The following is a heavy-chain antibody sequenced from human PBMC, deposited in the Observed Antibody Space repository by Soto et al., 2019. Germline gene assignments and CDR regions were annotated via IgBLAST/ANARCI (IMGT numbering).Heavy chain of an antibody. CDR2: INADGTTT. Sequence: GGSLRLSCAASGFTFSTYWMHWARQAPGKGLVWVSRINADGTTTTYAGSVKGRFTISRDNAKNTLYLQMNSLRAEDTAVYFCATVATHSYNWVDPWGQGTLVTVSS. CDR1: GFTFSTYW. J-gene: IGHJ5*02. CDR3: ATVATHSYNWVDP. D-gene: IGHD3-3*02. V-gene: IGHV3-74*01.